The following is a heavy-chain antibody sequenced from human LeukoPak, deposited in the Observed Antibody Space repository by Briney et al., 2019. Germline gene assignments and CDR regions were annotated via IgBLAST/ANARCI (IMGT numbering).Heavy chain of an antibody. D-gene: IGHD4-17*01. CDR3: ARVYDYGDYEPFDP. V-gene: IGHV4-34*01. J-gene: IGHJ5*02. Sequence: SETLSLTCAVYGGSFSGYSWNWIRQPPGKGLVWIGEIYHTGSTNYNPSLKSRVTISVDTSKNQFSLKLNPVTAADTAVYYCARVYDYGDYEPFDPWGQGTLVTVSS. CDR2: IYHTGST. CDR1: GGSFSGYS.